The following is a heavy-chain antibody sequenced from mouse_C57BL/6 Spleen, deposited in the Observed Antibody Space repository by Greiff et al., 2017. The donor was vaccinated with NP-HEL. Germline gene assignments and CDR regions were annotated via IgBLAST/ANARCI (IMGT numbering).Heavy chain of an antibody. J-gene: IGHJ4*01. CDR3: ARQVRLYYYAMDY. CDR1: GFTFSDYG. CDR2: ISSGSSTI. V-gene: IGHV5-17*01. Sequence: EVQGVESGGGLVKPGGSLKLSCAASGFTFSDYGMHWVRQAPEKGLEWVAYISSGSSTIYYADTVKGRFTIARDNAKNTLFLQMTSLRSEDTAMYYCARQVRLYYYAMDYWGQGTSVTVSS. D-gene: IGHD2-14*01.